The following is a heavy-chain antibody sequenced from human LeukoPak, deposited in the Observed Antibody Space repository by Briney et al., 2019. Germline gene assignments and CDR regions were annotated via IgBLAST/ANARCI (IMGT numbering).Heavy chain of an antibody. CDR2: IIPILGIA. CDR1: GGTFSSYA. V-gene: IGHV1-69*04. J-gene: IGHJ4*02. CDR3: ARGLGYYDYGENFDY. Sequence: GASVKVSCKASGGTFSSYAISWVRQAPGQGLEWMGRIIPILGIANYAQKFQGRVTITADKSTSTAYMELSSLRSEDTAVYYCARGLGYYDYGENFDYWGQGTLVTVSS. D-gene: IGHD3-22*01.